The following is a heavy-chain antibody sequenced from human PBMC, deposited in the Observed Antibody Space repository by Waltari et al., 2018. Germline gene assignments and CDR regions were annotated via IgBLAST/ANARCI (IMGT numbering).Heavy chain of an antibody. CDR3: ARDYCSSTSCYNLDY. J-gene: IGHJ4*02. CDR1: GGSISSYY. V-gene: IGHV4-4*07. Sequence: QVQLQESGPGLVKPSETLSLTCTVSGGSISSYYWSWIRQPAGKGLEWIGRIYTSGSTNYNPSLKSRVTMSVDTSKNQFSLKLSSVTAADTAVYYCARDYCSSTSCYNLDYWGQGTLVTVSS. D-gene: IGHD2-2*02. CDR2: IYTSGST.